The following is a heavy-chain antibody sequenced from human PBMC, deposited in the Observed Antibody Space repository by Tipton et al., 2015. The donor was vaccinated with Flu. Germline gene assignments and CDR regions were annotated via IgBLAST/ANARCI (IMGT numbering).Heavy chain of an antibody. CDR3: ARDPHKLGGESDAFDI. CDR2: IYAGGVT. CDR1: GGSMSNNF. V-gene: IGHV4-4*07. Sequence: GLVKPSETLSLTCTVSGGSMSNNFWSWFRQPAEKGLEWIGRIYAGGVTNYNPSLKSRVTMSIDTSKNQFSLRLSSVTAADTAVYYCARDPHKLGGESDAFDIWGQGTMVTVSS. J-gene: IGHJ3*02. D-gene: IGHD7-27*01.